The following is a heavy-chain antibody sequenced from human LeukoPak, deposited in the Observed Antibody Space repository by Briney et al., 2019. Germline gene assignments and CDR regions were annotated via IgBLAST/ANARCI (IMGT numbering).Heavy chain of an antibody. V-gene: IGHV4-39*02. Sequence: PSETLSLTCTVSGGSISSSSYYWGWIRQPPGKGLEWIGSIYYSGSTYYNPSLKSRVTISVDTSKNQFSLKLSSVTAADTAVYYCARDLAYYYNSSGYPSDYWGQGTLVTVSS. CDR2: IYYSGST. J-gene: IGHJ4*02. CDR1: GGSISSSSYY. D-gene: IGHD3-22*01. CDR3: ARDLAYYYNSSGYPSDY.